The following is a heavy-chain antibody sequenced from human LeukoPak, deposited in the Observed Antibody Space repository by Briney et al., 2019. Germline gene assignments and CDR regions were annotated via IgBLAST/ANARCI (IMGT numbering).Heavy chain of an antibody. J-gene: IGHJ5*02. Sequence: SETLSLTCAVSGYSISSGYYWRWIRQPPGKGLEWIGNIYHSRSTDYNPSLKSRVTISVDTSKNQFSLKLNSVTAADTAIYYCARVTLVRGVSNCFDPWGQGTLVTVSS. V-gene: IGHV4-38-2*01. CDR2: IYHSRST. CDR3: ARVTLVRGVSNCFDP. D-gene: IGHD3-10*01. CDR1: GYSISSGYY.